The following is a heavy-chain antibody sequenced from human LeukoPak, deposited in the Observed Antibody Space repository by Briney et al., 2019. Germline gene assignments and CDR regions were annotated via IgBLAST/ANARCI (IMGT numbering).Heavy chain of an antibody. D-gene: IGHD3-10*01. CDR2: INHSGST. CDR3: ARRTYYYGSGSYRNNWFDP. J-gene: IGHJ5*02. CDR1: GGSFSGYY. Sequence: PSETLSLTCAVYGGSFSGYYWSWIRQPPGKGLEWIGEINHSGSTNYNPSLKSRVTISVDTSKNQFSLKLSSVTAADTAVYYCARRTYYYGSGSYRNNWFDPWGQGTLVTVSS. V-gene: IGHV4-34*01.